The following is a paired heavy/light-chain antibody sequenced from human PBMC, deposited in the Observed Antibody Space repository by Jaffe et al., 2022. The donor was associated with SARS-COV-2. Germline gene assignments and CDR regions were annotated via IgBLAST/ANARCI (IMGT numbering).Heavy chain of an antibody. CDR2: VYNSGAT. Sequence: QVQLQASGPGLVTPSETLSLTCSVTGYFISRDHYWAWLRQAPGKAPEWIGSVYNSGATSYNPSLSGRVTTAMDTSSNQFSLRLTSVTAADTAVYSCARVASLTPPYYPADNFFDAWGQGIMVIVSS. D-gene: IGHD3-9*01. CDR3: ARVASLTPPYYPADNFFDA. V-gene: IGHV4-38-2*02. CDR1: GYFISRDHY. J-gene: IGHJ5*02.
Light chain of an antibody. Sequence: IVLTQSPGTVSVSPGGAVTLSCRASQPVASDLAWYQQTPGRSPRLLIFAASKRATGVPERFSASGSGTDFSLTVSRVEPEDSAIYYCQQYVTSPGTFGQGTKMEVK. CDR2: AAS. CDR1: QPVASD. J-gene: IGKJ1*01. CDR3: QQYVTSPGT. V-gene: IGKV3-20*01.